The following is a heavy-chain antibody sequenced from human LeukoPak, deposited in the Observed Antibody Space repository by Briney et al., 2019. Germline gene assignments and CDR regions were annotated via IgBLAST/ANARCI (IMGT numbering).Heavy chain of an antibody. V-gene: IGHV3-23*01. J-gene: IGHJ6*03. CDR2: ISGSGGHT. CDR1: GITFTSHA. D-gene: IGHD5-24*01. Sequence: GGSLRLSSAASGITFTSHAMSWVRQAPGKGLEWVSLISGSGGHTYYGDSVKGRFTISRDNSKSTLYLQMNSLRAEDTAVYYCAKGGVATMRDGYNYYYYYMEVWGRGTTVTVSS. CDR3: AKGGVATMRDGYNYYYYYMEV.